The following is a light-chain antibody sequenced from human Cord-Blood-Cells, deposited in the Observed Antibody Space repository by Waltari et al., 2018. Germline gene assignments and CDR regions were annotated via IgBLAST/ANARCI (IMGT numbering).Light chain of an antibody. V-gene: IGLV2-14*01. Sequence: QSALTQPASVSGSPGQSITISCTGTSSDVGGYNYVSWYQQHPGKAPKLMIYDVSNRSSGVSNRFSGSKSDNTASLTISVLQAEDEADYYCSSYTSISTVFGGGTKLTVL. CDR3: SSYTSISTV. J-gene: IGLJ2*01. CDR2: DVS. CDR1: SSDVGGYNY.